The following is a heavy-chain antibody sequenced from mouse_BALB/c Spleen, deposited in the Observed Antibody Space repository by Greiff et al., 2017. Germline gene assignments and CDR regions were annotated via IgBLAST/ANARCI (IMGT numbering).Heavy chain of an antibody. D-gene: IGHD2-1*01. J-gene: IGHJ3*01. Sequence: VKLQESGPGILQPSQTLSLTCSFSGFSLSTSGMSVGWIRQPSGKGLEWLAHIWWNDDKYYNPALKSRLTISKDTSNNQVFLKIASVVTADTATYYCARMSGNFFAYWGQGTLVTVSA. V-gene: IGHV8-8*01. CDR1: GFSLSTSGMS. CDR2: IWWNDDK. CDR3: ARMSGNFFAY.